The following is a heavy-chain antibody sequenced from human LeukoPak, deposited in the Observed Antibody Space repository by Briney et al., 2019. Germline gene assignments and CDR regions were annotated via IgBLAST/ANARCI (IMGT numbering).Heavy chain of an antibody. J-gene: IGHJ6*02. D-gene: IGHD3-10*01. CDR1: GFTFRSYW. CDR2: IKQDGSEK. CDR3: ARVSGSTMVRGVIIYYYGMDV. Sequence: GGSLRLSCAASGFTFRSYWMSWVRQAPGKGLEWVANIKQDGSEKYYVDSVKGRFTISRDNAKNSLYLQMNSLRAEDTAVYYCARVSGSTMVRGVIIYYYGMDVWGQGTTVTVSS. V-gene: IGHV3-7*01.